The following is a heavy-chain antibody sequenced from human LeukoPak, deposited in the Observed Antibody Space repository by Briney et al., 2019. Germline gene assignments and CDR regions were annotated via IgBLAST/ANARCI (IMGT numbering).Heavy chain of an antibody. CDR1: ACSISNYY. CDR2: IYYSGST. Sequence: KTSETLSLTCTVSACSISNYYLSWIRQAPGKALEWIGYIYYSGSTNYNPSLKSRVTKSEGTSTNQFTLKLSSVTTADTAIYYCASAPNGDFFDYWGQGTLVTVSP. D-gene: IGHD2-8*01. J-gene: IGHJ4*02. V-gene: IGHV4-59*01. CDR3: ASAPNGDFFDY.